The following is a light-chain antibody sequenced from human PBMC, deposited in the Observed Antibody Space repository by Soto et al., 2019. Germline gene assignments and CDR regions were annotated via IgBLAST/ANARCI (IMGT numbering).Light chain of an antibody. V-gene: IGLV2-14*01. Sequence: QSVLTQPASVSGSPGQSITISCTGTSGDIGSYNRVSWYQQHPGKAPQLIIYEVRNRPSGISYRFSGSKSGTTASLTISSLQADDEADYYCSSFTSKSTLIFGGGTKVTVL. CDR1: SGDIGSYNR. J-gene: IGLJ2*01. CDR2: EVR. CDR3: SSFTSKSTLI.